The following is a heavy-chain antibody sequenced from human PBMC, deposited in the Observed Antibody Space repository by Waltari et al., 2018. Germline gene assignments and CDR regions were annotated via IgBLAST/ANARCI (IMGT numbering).Heavy chain of an antibody. J-gene: IGHJ3*02. V-gene: IGHV1-2*02. CDR1: GYTFTGYY. D-gene: IGHD6-19*01. CDR3: ARSIAVAGTDGDAFDI. CDR2: INPNSGGT. Sequence: QVQLVQSGAEVKKPGASVKVSCKASGYTFTGYYMHWVRQAPGQGLEWMGWINPNSGGTNHAQKFQGRVTMTRDTSISTAYMELSRLRSDDTAVYYCARSIAVAGTDGDAFDIWGQGTMVTVSS.